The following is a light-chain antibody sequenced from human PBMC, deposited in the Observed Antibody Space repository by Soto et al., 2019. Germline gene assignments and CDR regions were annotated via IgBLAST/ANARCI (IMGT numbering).Light chain of an antibody. CDR2: SNN. CDR3: AAWDVSLVV. J-gene: IGLJ2*01. CDR1: SSSIGTNT. Sequence: QAVVTQPPSASVTPGQRVTISCSGSSSSIGTNTVTWYQQLPGTAPKLLIYSNNQRPSGVPDRFSGSKSGTSASLAISGLQSEDEADYYCAAWDVSLVVFGGGTKLPVL. V-gene: IGLV1-44*01.